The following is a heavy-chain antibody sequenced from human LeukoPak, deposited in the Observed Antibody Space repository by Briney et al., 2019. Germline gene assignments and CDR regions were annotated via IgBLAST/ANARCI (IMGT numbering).Heavy chain of an antibody. Sequence: GRSLRLSCAASGFTFSSYGMHWVRQAPGKGLEWVAVIWYDGSNKYYADSVKGRFTISRDNSKNTLYLQMNSLRAEDTAVYYCARAPPPDYDFWSGYSFDYWGQGTLVTVSS. D-gene: IGHD3-3*01. J-gene: IGHJ4*02. CDR1: GFTFSSYG. V-gene: IGHV3-33*01. CDR2: IWYDGSNK. CDR3: ARAPPPDYDFWSGYSFDY.